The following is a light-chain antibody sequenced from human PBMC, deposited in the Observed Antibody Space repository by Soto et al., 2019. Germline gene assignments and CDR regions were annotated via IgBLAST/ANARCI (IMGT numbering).Light chain of an antibody. V-gene: IGLV2-14*01. J-gene: IGLJ1*01. CDR3: SSYTTSSTYV. Sequence: QSVLTQPASVSGSPGQSIAISCTGTSSDVGGYNYVSWNQQHPGKAPKLILCDVSNRPSGVSDRFSGSKSGNTASLTISGLQTEDEADYYCSSYTTSSTYVFGTGTKVTVL. CDR1: SSDVGGYNY. CDR2: DVS.